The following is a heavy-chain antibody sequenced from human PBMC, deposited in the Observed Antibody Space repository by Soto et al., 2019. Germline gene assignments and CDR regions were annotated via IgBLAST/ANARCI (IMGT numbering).Heavy chain of an antibody. D-gene: IGHD6-19*01. CDR3: ATSGWFSNWFDP. CDR1: GVSINTYY. V-gene: IGHV4-59*01. Sequence: WETLSLTCSVSGVSINTYYWTWIRQPPGKGLEWIGYIYYSGSIKYNPSLESRVTISVDPSKNQFSLKLYSVTAADTAVYFCATSGWFSNWFDPWGQGTLVTVSS. CDR2: IYYSGSI. J-gene: IGHJ5*02.